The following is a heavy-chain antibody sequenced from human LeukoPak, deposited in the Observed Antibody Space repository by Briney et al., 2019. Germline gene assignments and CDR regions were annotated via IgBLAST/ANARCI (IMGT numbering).Heavy chain of an antibody. Sequence: GASVKVSCKASGYTFTGYYMHWVRQAPGQGLEWMGWINPNSGGTNYAQKFQGRVTMTRDTSISTAYMELSRLRSDDTAVYYCARVTYSGYYDFWSGYFDYWGQGTLVTVSS. J-gene: IGHJ4*02. V-gene: IGHV1-2*02. CDR2: INPNSGGT. D-gene: IGHD3-3*01. CDR3: ARVTYSGYYDFWSGYFDY. CDR1: GYTFTGYY.